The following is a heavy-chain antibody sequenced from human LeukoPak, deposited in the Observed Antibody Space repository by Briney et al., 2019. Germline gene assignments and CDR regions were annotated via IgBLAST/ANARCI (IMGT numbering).Heavy chain of an antibody. CDR1: GGSISNYY. Sequence: SETLSLTCIVSGGSISNYYCNWIRQSAGKGLEWIGRIYSSGNTNYNPSLKSRVTMSVDTSRKQFSLKLSSVTAADTAVYYCARHGGEVATIAVDPWGQGTLVTVSS. CDR3: ARHGGEVATIAVDP. J-gene: IGHJ5*02. D-gene: IGHD5-12*01. CDR2: IYSSGNT. V-gene: IGHV4-4*07.